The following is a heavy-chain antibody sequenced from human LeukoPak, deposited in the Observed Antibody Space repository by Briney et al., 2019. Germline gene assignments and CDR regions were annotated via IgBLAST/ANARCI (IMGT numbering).Heavy chain of an antibody. D-gene: IGHD6-19*01. CDR1: GFTFSSYE. CDR3: ARDGAVAGTGGLDN. V-gene: IGHV3-48*03. Sequence: PGGSLRLSCAASGFTFSSYEMNWVRQAPGKGLEWVSYISSSGSTIYYADSVKGRFTISRDNAKNSLYLQMNSLRAEDTAVYYCARDGAVAGTGGLDNWGQGTLVTVFS. J-gene: IGHJ4*02. CDR2: ISSSGSTI.